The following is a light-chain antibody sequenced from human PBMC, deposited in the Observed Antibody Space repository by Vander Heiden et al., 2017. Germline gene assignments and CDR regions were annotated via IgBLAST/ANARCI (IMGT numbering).Light chain of an antibody. V-gene: IGLV3-25*03. Sequence: SYELTQPPSVSVSPGQTARITCSGDALPKQYAYWYQQKPGQAPVLVIYKDSERPSGIPERFSGSSSRTTVTLTISGVQAEDEADYYCQSADSSGTPLVVFGGGTKLTVL. J-gene: IGLJ2*01. CDR3: QSADSSGTPLVV. CDR2: KDS. CDR1: ALPKQY.